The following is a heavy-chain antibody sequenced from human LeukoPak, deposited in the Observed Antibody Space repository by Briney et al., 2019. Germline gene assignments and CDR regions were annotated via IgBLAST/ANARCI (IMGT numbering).Heavy chain of an antibody. Sequence: PGGSLRLSCAASGFTFSSYGMHWVRQAPGKGLEWVAVIWYDGSNKYYADSVKGRFTISRDNSKNTLYLQMNSLRAEDTAVYYCARSRGEGGDYITLYFDYWGQGTLVTVSS. CDR1: GFTFSSYG. D-gene: IGHD4-17*01. CDR2: IWYDGSNK. CDR3: ARSRGEGGDYITLYFDY. J-gene: IGHJ4*02. V-gene: IGHV3-33*08.